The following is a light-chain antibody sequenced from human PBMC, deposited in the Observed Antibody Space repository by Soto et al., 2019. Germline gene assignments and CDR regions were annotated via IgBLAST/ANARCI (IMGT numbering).Light chain of an antibody. V-gene: IGKV4-1*01. CDR1: QNVFYRSNNKNY. Sequence: DNVMTQSPDSLAVSLGERATINCKSSQNVFYRSNNKNYLAWYQQKPGQPPRLLIYWASTRESGVPDRFSGGGSGTDFTLTISSLQAEDVAVYYCQQYFRTPLTFGGGTKVEIK. CDR2: WAS. J-gene: IGKJ4*01. CDR3: QQYFRTPLT.